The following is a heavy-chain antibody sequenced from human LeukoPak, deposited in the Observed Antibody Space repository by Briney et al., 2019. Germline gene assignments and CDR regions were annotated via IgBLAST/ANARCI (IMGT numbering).Heavy chain of an antibody. D-gene: IGHD3-22*01. V-gene: IGHV4-59*12. CDR3: ARDGDYYDSSGYYYLFDY. Sequence: SETLSLTCTVSGGSISSYYWSWIRQPPGKGLEWIGSIYYSGSTYYNPSLKSRVTISVDTSKNQFSLKLSSVTAADTAVYYCARDGDYYDSSGYYYLFDYWGQGTLVTVSS. CDR2: IYYSGST. CDR1: GGSISSYY. J-gene: IGHJ4*02.